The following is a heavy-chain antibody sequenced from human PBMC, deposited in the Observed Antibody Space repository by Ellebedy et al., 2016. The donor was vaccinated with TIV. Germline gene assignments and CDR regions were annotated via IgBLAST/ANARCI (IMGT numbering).Heavy chain of an antibody. J-gene: IGHJ6*02. CDR1: GFTFSNYA. Sequence: GGSLRLSCAASGFTFSNYAMTWVRQAPGKGLEWVSAISGSGTNTHYTDSLRCRFTISRDNSKNTLYLQMDSLRAEDTAVYYCAQTNWGSGGFYGMDVWGQGTTVTVSS. CDR3: AQTNWGSGGFYGMDV. V-gene: IGHV3-23*01. CDR2: ISGSGTNT. D-gene: IGHD7-27*01.